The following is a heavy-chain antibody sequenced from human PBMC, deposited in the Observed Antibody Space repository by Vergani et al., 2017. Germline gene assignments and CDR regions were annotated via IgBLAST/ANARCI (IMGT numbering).Heavy chain of an antibody. Sequence: EVQLVESGGGLVQPGGSLTLSCAASGFTFSSSAMRWVRQAPGKALLFVSALSVSGGSTYYADSVKGRFTISRDNSKNTLYRQMNSLRAEDTAVYYCAKVGYSSIYFDYWGQGTLVTVSS. V-gene: IGHV3-23*04. J-gene: IGHJ4*02. CDR1: GFTFSSSA. CDR2: LSVSGGST. D-gene: IGHD6-13*01. CDR3: AKVGYSSIYFDY.